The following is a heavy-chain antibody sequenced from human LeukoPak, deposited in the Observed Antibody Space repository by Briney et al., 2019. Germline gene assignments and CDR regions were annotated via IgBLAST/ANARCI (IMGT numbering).Heavy chain of an antibody. V-gene: IGHV5-51*01. D-gene: IGHD6-13*01. CDR1: GYSFTSYW. J-gene: IGHJ4*02. CDR3: ARRDDSNWYK. CDR2: IYPDDSDT. Sequence: GESLKISCKGSGYSFTSYWIGWVRQMPGKGLEWMGIIYPDDSDTRYNPSFQGQVTISADKPISTAYLQWSSLKASDAAMYYCARRDDSNWYKWGQGTLVTVSS.